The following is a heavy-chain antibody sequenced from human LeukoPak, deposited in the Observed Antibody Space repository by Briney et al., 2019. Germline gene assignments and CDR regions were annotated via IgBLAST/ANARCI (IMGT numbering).Heavy chain of an antibody. V-gene: IGHV3-49*04. CDR1: GFTFSSYE. J-gene: IGHJ4*02. Sequence: GGSLRLSCAASGFTFSSYEMNWVRQAPGKGLEWVGFIRSKAYGGTTEYAASVKGRFTISRDDSKSIAYLQMNSLKTEDTAVYYCTRVMMVRGVTPIFDYWGQGTLVTVSS. CDR3: TRVMMVRGVTPIFDY. D-gene: IGHD3-10*01. CDR2: IRSKAYGGTT.